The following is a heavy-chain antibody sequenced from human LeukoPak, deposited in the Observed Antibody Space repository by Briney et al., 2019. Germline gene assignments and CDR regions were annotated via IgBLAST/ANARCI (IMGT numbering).Heavy chain of an antibody. CDR1: GGSISSYY. D-gene: IGHD3-22*01. CDR2: IYYSGST. Sequence: SETLSLTCTVSGGSISSYYWSWIRQPPGKGLEWIGYIYYSGSTNYNPSLKSRVTLSVDTSKNQFSLKLSSVTAADTAVYYCARAALYYDSSGYYYFAYWGQGTLVTVSS. CDR3: ARAALYYDSSGYYYFAY. V-gene: IGHV4-59*01. J-gene: IGHJ4*02.